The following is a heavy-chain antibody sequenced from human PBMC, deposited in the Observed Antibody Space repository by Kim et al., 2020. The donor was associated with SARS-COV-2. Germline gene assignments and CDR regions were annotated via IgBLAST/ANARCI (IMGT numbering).Heavy chain of an antibody. CDR2: INHSGST. D-gene: IGHD2-15*01. CDR3: ARREYSSSSGARYCSGGSCLNWFDP. Sequence: SETLSLTCAVYGGSFSGYYWSWIRQPPGKGLEWIGEINHSGSTNYNPSLKSRVTISVDTSKNQFSLKLSSVTAADTAVYYCARREYSSSSGARYCSGGSCLNWFDPWGQGTLVTVSS. V-gene: IGHV4-34*01. J-gene: IGHJ5*02. CDR1: GGSFSGYY.